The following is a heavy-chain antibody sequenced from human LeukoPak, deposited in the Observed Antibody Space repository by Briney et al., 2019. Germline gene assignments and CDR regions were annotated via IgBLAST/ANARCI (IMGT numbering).Heavy chain of an antibody. Sequence: ASVKVSCKASGYTFTGYYMHWVRQAPGQGLEWMGWINPNSGGTNYAQKFQGRVTMTRDTSISTAYMELSRLRSDDTAVYYYARGPKDTMIVVVTSDYWGQGTLVTVSS. J-gene: IGHJ4*02. CDR2: INPNSGGT. CDR1: GYTFTGYY. CDR3: ARGPKDTMIVVVTSDY. V-gene: IGHV1-2*02. D-gene: IGHD3-22*01.